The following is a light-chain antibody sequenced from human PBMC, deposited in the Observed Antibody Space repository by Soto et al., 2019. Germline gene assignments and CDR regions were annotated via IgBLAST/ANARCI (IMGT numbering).Light chain of an antibody. CDR3: QKDNSATLT. Sequence: DVQMTQSPSSLSAFVGDRVTITCRASQVIAPYLAWFQQKPGKVPKLLIYATSTLQSGVTSTLSGSGSGTDFTLTISSLQPEDIGTYYCQKDNSATLTFGGGTKVEIK. J-gene: IGKJ4*01. CDR1: QVIAPY. V-gene: IGKV1-27*01. CDR2: ATS.